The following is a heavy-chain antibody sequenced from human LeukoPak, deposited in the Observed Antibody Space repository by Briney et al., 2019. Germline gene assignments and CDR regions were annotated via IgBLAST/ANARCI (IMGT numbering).Heavy chain of an antibody. CDR3: ARDRRYYDTRGRSYDCFDP. J-gene: IGHJ5*02. CDR2: IKPDGSEK. Sequence: PGGSLRLSCAGSGFTFSSYGMSWVRQAPGKGLEWVAHIKPDGSEKYYAASMKGRFTVSRYNAKNSLYLQMNSVRPEDTAVYYCARDRRYYDTRGRSYDCFDPWGQGTLVNVSS. CDR1: GFTFSSYG. D-gene: IGHD3-22*01. V-gene: IGHV3-7*01.